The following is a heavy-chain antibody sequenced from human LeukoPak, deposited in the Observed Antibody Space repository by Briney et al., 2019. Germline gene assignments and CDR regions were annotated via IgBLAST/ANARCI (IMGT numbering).Heavy chain of an antibody. V-gene: IGHV3-7*01. Sequence: PGGSLRLSCAASGFTFSSYWMSWVRQAPGKGLEWVANIKQDGSEKYYVDSVKGRFTISRDNAKNSLYLQMNSLRAEDTAVYYRASVRYFSKFDYWGQGTLVTVSS. D-gene: IGHD3-9*01. J-gene: IGHJ4*02. CDR1: GFTFSSYW. CDR3: ASVRYFSKFDY. CDR2: IKQDGSEK.